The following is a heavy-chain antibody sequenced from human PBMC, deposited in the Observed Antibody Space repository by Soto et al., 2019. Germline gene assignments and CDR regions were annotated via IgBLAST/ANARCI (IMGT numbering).Heavy chain of an antibody. Sequence: SETLSLTCGVSCGPVGYTSFYWGWLRQSPGKGLEWIGSVHHSVTTYYNPSLKGRVTTSMDTSKNQFSLRLTSVTAADTAVYYCARDTSSTSLRAEYFQFWGQGTQVTVSS. V-gene: IGHV4-39*02. D-gene: IGHD6-13*01. CDR2: VHHSVTT. CDR1: CGPVGYTSFY. J-gene: IGHJ1*01. CDR3: ARDTSSTSLRAEYFQF.